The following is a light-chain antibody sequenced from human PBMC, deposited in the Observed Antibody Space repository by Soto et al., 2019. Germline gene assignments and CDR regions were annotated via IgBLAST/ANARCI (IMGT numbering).Light chain of an antibody. CDR1: QSVSSSY. Sequence: IVLTQSPAILALSPGDRATLSCRASQSVSSSYLAWYQQKPGQAPRLLIYDASKRATDIPDRFIGSGSGTDFTLTISSLEPEDFAVYYCHQRSNWPPFTFGGGTKVDI. CDR2: DAS. V-gene: IGKV3D-20*02. J-gene: IGKJ4*01. CDR3: HQRSNWPPFT.